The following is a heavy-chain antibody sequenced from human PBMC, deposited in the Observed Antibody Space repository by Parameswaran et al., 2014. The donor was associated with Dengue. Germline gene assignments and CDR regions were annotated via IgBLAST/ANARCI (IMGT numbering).Heavy chain of an antibody. CDR1: GGSISNYY. CDR3: ASRGVVISENWFDP. V-gene: IGHV4-59*01. J-gene: IGHJ5*02. D-gene: IGHD3-22*01. CDR2: IYYSGNS. Sequence: SETLSLTCTVSGGSISNYYWSWIRQPPGKGLEWIGYIYYSGNSNYNPSLESRVTISVDPSKNQVSLNLSSVTAADTAVYYCASRGVVISENWFDPWGQGTLVTVSS.